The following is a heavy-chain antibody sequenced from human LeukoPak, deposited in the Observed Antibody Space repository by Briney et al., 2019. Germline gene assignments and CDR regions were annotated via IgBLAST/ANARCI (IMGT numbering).Heavy chain of an antibody. Sequence: GGSLRLSCAASGFTFSSYSMNWVRQAPGKGLEWVSSISSSSSYIYYADSVKGRFTISRDNAKNSLYLQMNSLRAEDTAVYYCARSWSSSHAFDIWGQGTMVTVSS. J-gene: IGHJ3*02. CDR3: ARSWSSSHAFDI. V-gene: IGHV3-21*01. D-gene: IGHD6-13*01. CDR1: GFTFSSYS. CDR2: ISSSSSYI.